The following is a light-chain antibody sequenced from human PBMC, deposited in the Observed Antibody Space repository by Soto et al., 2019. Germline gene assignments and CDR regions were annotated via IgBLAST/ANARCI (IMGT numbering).Light chain of an antibody. CDR3: SSYTGSNTFWV. CDR2: EVS. CDR1: NSDVGGYNY. V-gene: IGLV2-14*01. Sequence: QPVLTQPASVSGSPGQSITISCTGTNSDVGGYNYVSWYQQHPGKAPKLMISEVSNRPSGVSNRFSGSKSGNTASLTISGLQAEDEADYYCSSYTGSNTFWVFGGGTKLTVL. J-gene: IGLJ3*02.